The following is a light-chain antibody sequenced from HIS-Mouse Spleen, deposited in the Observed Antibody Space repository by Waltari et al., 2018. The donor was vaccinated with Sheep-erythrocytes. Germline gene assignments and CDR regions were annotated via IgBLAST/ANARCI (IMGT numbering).Light chain of an antibody. Sequence: IQLTQSPSALSAAVGERVTITCRASQGISSALAWYQQKPGKAPKLLIYDASSLESGVPSRFSGSGSGTDFTLTISSLQPEDFATYYCQQFNNYPRTFGQGTKVEIK. CDR3: QQFNNYPRT. CDR2: DAS. V-gene: IGKV1D-13*01. J-gene: IGKJ1*01. CDR1: QGISSA.